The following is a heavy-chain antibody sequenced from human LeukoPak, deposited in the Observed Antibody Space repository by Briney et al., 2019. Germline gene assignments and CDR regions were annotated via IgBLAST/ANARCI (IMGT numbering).Heavy chain of an antibody. V-gene: IGHV3-30*18. D-gene: IGHD4-17*01. CDR2: ISYDGSNK. J-gene: IGHJ4*02. Sequence: GRSLRLSCAASGFTFSSYGMHWVRQAPGKGLEWVAVISYDGSNKYYADSVEGRFTISRDNSKNTQYLQMNSLRAEDTAVYYCAKLTVYWGQGTLVTVSS. CDR3: AKLTVY. CDR1: GFTFSSYG.